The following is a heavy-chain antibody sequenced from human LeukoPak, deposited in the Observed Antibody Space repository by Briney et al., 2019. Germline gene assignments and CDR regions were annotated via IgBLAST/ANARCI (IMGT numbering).Heavy chain of an antibody. Sequence: GASVKVSCKASGYTFTGYYMHWVRQPPGQGLEGMGRINPNCDGTNYAQKFQGRLTITRDTSNSTAYIELNRQRCDDTAVYLCARVVYYGSGSYAVYWGEGTPVTVSS. CDR1: GYTFTGYY. CDR2: INPNCDGT. D-gene: IGHD3-10*01. CDR3: ARVVYYGSGSYAVY. J-gene: IGHJ4*02. V-gene: IGHV1-2*06.